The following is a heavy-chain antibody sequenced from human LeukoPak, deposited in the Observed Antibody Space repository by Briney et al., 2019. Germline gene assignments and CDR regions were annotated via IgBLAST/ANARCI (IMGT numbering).Heavy chain of an antibody. CDR1: GFTFNSYA. CDR2: ISVSGGTT. CDR3: AKGTRGYSAYTFDY. Sequence: GGSLRLSCAASGFTFNSYAMSWVRQAPGEGLEWVSVISVSGGTTYYADSVKGRFTISRDSSKNTLYLQMTSLRADDTAVYYCAKGTRGYSAYTFDYWGQGALVTVSS. V-gene: IGHV3-23*01. J-gene: IGHJ4*02. D-gene: IGHD5-12*01.